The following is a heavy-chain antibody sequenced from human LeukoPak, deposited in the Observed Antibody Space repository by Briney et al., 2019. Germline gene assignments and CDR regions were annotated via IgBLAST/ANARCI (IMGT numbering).Heavy chain of an antibody. Sequence: SETLSLTRTVSGGSISSYYWSWIRQPPGKGLEWIGYIYYSGSTNYNPSLKSRVTISVDTSKNQFSLKLSSVTAADTAVYYCARDNGIAVAGPRFDYWGQGTLVTVSS. J-gene: IGHJ4*02. D-gene: IGHD6-19*01. CDR1: GGSISSYY. CDR3: ARDNGIAVAGPRFDY. CDR2: IYYSGST. V-gene: IGHV4-59*01.